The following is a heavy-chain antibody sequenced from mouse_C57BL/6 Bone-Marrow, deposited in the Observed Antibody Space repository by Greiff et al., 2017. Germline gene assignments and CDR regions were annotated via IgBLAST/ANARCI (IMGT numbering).Heavy chain of an antibody. CDR3: ARGYYDYLDY. J-gene: IGHJ2*01. CDR2: IYPRSGNT. V-gene: IGHV1-81*01. Sequence: VQLQQPGAELARPGASVKLSCKASGYTFTSYGISWVKQRPGQGLEWIGEIYPRSGNTYYNEKFKGKATVTVDKSSSTAYMGLRSLTSEDSAVYFCARGYYDYLDYWGQGTTLTVSS. CDR1: GYTFTSYG. D-gene: IGHD2-4*01.